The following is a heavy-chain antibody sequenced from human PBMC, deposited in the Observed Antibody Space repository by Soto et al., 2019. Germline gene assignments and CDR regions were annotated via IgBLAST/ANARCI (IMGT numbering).Heavy chain of an antibody. D-gene: IGHD6-13*01. CDR1: GYTFTSYY. J-gene: IGHJ3*02. CDR3: ARDREPGIAAAGDAFDI. V-gene: IGHV1-46*01. CDR2: INPSGGST. Sequence: ASVKVSCKASGYTFTSYYMHWVRQAPGQGLEWMGIINPSGGSTSYAQKFQGRVTMTRDTSTSTVYMELSSLRSEDTAVYYCARDREPGIAAAGDAFDIWGQGAMVTVSS.